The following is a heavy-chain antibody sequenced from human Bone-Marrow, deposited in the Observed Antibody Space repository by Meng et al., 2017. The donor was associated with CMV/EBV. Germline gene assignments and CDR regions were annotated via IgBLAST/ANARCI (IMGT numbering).Heavy chain of an antibody. D-gene: IGHD1-14*01. Sequence: LSLTCAASGFTFSSYSMNWVRQAPGKGLEWVSYISSSSSTIYYADSVTGRFTISRDNAKNSLYLQMNSLRAEDTAVYYCARSKVTTTRAPFDYWGQGTLVTVSS. CDR1: GFTFSSYS. CDR3: ARSKVTTTRAPFDY. CDR2: ISSSSSTI. J-gene: IGHJ4*02. V-gene: IGHV3-48*04.